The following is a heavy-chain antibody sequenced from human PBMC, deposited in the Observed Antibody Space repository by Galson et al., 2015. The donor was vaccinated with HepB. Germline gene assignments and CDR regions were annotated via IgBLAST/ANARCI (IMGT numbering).Heavy chain of an antibody. J-gene: IGHJ4*02. CDR3: ARFHCSGGSCYSGSDY. D-gene: IGHD2-15*01. Sequence: TLSLTCTVSGGSISSGGYYWSWIRQHPGKGLEWIGYIYYSGSTYYNPSLKSRVTISVDTSKNQFSLKLSSVTAADTAVYYCARFHCSGGSCYSGSDYWGQGTLVTVSS. V-gene: IGHV4-31*03. CDR1: GGSISSGGYY. CDR2: IYYSGST.